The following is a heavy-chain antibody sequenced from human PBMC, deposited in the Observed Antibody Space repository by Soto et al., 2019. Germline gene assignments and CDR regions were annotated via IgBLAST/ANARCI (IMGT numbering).Heavy chain of an antibody. D-gene: IGHD1-26*01. CDR2: IYYSGNT. J-gene: IGHJ5*02. V-gene: IGHV4-39*01. CDR1: GGSISSSSYY. CDR3: ARHGWGQELPYNWFDP. Sequence: SETLSLTCTVSGGSISSSSYYWGWIRQPPGKGLEWIGSIYYSGNTYYNPSLKSRVTISVDTSKNQFSLKLSSVTAADTAVYYCARHGWGQELPYNWFDPWGQGTLVTVSS.